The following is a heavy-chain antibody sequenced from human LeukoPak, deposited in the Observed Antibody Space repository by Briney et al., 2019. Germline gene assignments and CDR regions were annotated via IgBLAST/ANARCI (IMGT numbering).Heavy chain of an antibody. Sequence: GGSLRLSCAASGFTFSSYGMHWVRQAPGKGVEWVAFIRYDGSNKYYADSVKGRFTISRDNSKNTLYLQMNSLRAEDTAVYYCAKMSYDFWSGFGYWGQGTLVTVSS. CDR2: IRYDGSNK. V-gene: IGHV3-30*02. J-gene: IGHJ4*02. CDR1: GFTFSSYG. CDR3: AKMSYDFWSGFGY. D-gene: IGHD3-3*01.